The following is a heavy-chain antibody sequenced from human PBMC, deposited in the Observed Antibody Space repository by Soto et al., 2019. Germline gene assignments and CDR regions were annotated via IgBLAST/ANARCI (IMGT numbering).Heavy chain of an antibody. CDR2: TYYRSKWYN. CDR1: GDSVSSNSAA. CDR3: ARSSGSLDY. Sequence: PSQTLSLPCAISGDSVSSNSAAWNWIRQSPSRGLEWLGRTYYRSKWYNDYAESVKGRITINPDTSKSQFSLHLNSVTPEDTAIYYCARSSGSLDYWGQGTLVTVSS. D-gene: IGHD3-10*01. V-gene: IGHV6-1*01. J-gene: IGHJ4*02.